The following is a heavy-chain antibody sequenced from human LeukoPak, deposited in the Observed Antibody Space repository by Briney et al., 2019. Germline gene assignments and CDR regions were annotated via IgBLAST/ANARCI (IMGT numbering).Heavy chain of an antibody. CDR2: TSNKADSYTT. Sequence: PGGSLRLSCAASEFTISDHYMDWVRQAPGKGLEWIGRTSNKADSYTTYYAASVRGRFSISRDDSQNLLYLQMNSLKAEDTAVYYCTRHYFSDWGQGTPVTVSS. J-gene: IGHJ4*02. CDR3: TRHYFSD. CDR1: EFTISDHY. D-gene: IGHD2-15*01. V-gene: IGHV3-72*01.